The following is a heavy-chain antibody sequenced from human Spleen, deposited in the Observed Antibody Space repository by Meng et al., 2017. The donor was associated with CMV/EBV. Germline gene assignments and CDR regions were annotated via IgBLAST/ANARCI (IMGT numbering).Heavy chain of an antibody. CDR2: TYYRSKWYN. J-gene: IGHJ4*02. Sequence: SQTLSLTCAISGDSVSSNSATWNWIRQSPSRGLEWLGRTYYRSKWYNDYAAFVKRRITIYADTSKNQFSLKLSSVTAADTAVYYCARDNYGMYYFDYWGQGTLVTVSS. CDR3: ARDNYGMYYFDY. CDR1: GDSVSSNSAT. D-gene: IGHD4-17*01. V-gene: IGHV6-1*01.